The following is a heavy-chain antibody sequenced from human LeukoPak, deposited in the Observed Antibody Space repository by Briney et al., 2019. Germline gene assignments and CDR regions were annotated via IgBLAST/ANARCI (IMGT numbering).Heavy chain of an antibody. CDR3: AKDFHSGY. CDR2: ISYDGSNI. CDR1: GFTFSSYG. Sequence: GRSLRLSCAASGFTFSSYGMHWVRQAPGKGLEWVAVISYDGSNIYYADSVKGRFTISRDNSKNILYLQMNSLRADDTAVYYCAKDFHSGYWGQGTLVTVSS. J-gene: IGHJ4*02. V-gene: IGHV3-30*18.